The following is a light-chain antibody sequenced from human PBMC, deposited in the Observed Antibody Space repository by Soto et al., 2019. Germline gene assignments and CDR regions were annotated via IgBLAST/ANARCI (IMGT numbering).Light chain of an antibody. Sequence: DIVMTQSPDSLAVSLGERATFNCKSSQTLLYSSNNKNYLAWYQQKPGQPPKVIIYWASTRNSGVPDRFSGSGSGTDFSLTISSLQAEDVAVYYCQKYYTTPYTFGQGTKVDIK. CDR3: QKYYTTPYT. V-gene: IGKV4-1*01. CDR1: QTLLYSSNNKNY. J-gene: IGKJ2*01. CDR2: WAS.